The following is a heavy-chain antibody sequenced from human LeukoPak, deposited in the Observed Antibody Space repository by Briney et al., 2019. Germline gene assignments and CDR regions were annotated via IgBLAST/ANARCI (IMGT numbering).Heavy chain of an antibody. CDR3: SKEPYDDSFTTGWFDP. CDR2: ISGSGGST. CDR1: GFTFSNHG. J-gene: IGHJ5*02. V-gene: IGHV3-23*01. D-gene: IGHD3-9*01. Sequence: GGSLRLSCAASGFTFSNHGMNWVRQAPGKGLEWVSAISGSGGSTYYADSVRGRFTISRDNSQNTMYLQMNSLRAGDTAIYHCSKEPYDDSFTTGWFDPWGQGTLVTVSS.